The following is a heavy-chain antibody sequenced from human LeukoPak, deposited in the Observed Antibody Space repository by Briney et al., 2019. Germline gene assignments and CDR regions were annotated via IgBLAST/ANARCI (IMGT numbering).Heavy chain of an antibody. J-gene: IGHJ4*02. CDR1: GFTFDDYA. D-gene: IGHD6-13*01. Sequence: PGGSLRLSCAASGFTFDDYAMHWVRQAPGKGLEWVSGISWNSGSIGYADSVKGQFTISRDNAKNSLYLQMNSLRAEDTALYYCAKGPPYSSSWYFYFDYWGQGTLVTVSS. CDR3: AKGPPYSSSWYFYFDY. V-gene: IGHV3-9*01. CDR2: ISWNSGSI.